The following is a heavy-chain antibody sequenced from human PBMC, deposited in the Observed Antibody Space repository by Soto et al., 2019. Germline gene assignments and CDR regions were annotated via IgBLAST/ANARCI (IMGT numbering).Heavy chain of an antibody. V-gene: IGHV4-59*01. J-gene: IGHJ4*02. D-gene: IGHD6-19*01. Sequence: QVQLQESGPGLVKPSETLSLTCTVSGGSISSYYWSWIRQPPGKGLEWIGYIYYSGSTNYNPSLKRRVTVSVATSKNQFSRKLSSVTAADTAVYYCARVRWTVAGPGHFDYWGQGTLVTVSS. CDR1: GGSISSYY. CDR2: IYYSGST. CDR3: ARVRWTVAGPGHFDY.